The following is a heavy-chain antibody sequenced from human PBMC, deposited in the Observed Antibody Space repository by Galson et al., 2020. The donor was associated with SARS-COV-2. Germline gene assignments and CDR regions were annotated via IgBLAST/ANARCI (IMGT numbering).Heavy chain of an antibody. CDR1: GFTFSDYY. CDR3: ARAGGPPYYYYYMDV. J-gene: IGHJ6*03. CDR2: ISSSGSTI. D-gene: IGHD3-10*01. V-gene: IGHV3-11*01. Sequence: GESLKISCAASGFTFSDYYMSWIRQAPGKGLEWVSYISSSGSTIYYADSVKGRFTISRDNAKNSLYLQMNSLRAEDTAMYYCARAGGPPYYYYYMDVWGKGTTVTVSS.